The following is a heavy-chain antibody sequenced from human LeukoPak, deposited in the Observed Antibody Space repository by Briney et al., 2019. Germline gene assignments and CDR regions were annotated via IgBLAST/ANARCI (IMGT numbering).Heavy chain of an antibody. CDR3: ARDLGRDILTGWDNWFDP. Sequence: ASVKVSCKASGYTFTSYGISWVRQAPGQGLEWMEWISAYNGNTNYAQKLQGRVTMTTDTSTSTAYMELRSLRSDDTAVYYCARDLGRDILTGWDNWFDPWGQGTLVTVSS. D-gene: IGHD3-9*01. J-gene: IGHJ5*02. CDR2: ISAYNGNT. CDR1: GYTFTSYG. V-gene: IGHV1-18*01.